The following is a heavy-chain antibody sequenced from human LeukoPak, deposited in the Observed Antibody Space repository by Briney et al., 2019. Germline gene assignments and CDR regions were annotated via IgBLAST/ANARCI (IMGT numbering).Heavy chain of an antibody. V-gene: IGHV3-23*01. J-gene: IGHJ4*02. CDR2: SGGGGGRT. CDR3: AKVEGPTVGIT. Sequence: PGGSLRLSCAASGFIFNNYVMSWVRQGPGKGLEWVSASGGGGGRTYYADSVKGRFTISRDNSKNTLFLQMGSLRAEDTAVYYCAKVEGPTVGITWGQGTLVTVTS. CDR1: GFIFNNYV. D-gene: IGHD1-1*01.